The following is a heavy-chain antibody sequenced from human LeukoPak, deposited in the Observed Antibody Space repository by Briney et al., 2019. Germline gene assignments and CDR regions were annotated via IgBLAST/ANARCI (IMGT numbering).Heavy chain of an antibody. D-gene: IGHD5-18*01. Sequence: SQTLSLTCTVSGGSISSGSYYWSWIRQPAGKGLEWIGRIYTSGSTNYNPSLKSRVTISVDTSKNQFSLKLSSVTAADTAMYYCARQLGYSYGYVNWFDPWGQGTLVTVSS. CDR1: GGSISSGSYY. J-gene: IGHJ5*02. CDR3: ARQLGYSYGYVNWFDP. CDR2: IYTSGST. V-gene: IGHV4-61*02.